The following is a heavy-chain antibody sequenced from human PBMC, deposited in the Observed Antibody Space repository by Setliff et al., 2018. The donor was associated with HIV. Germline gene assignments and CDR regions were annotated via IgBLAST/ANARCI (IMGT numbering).Heavy chain of an antibody. CDR2: MGFTSTSI. D-gene: IGHD1-26*01. Sequence: GSLRLSCAASGFTFGSYTMNWVRQAPGKGLEWVTYMGFTSTSITYADSVKGRFTISRDNAKNSLYLQMSSLRVEDTAVYYCVRDHLWAFDYWGQGTLVTVSS. J-gene: IGHJ4*02. V-gene: IGHV3-48*01. CDR1: GFTFGSYT. CDR3: VRDHLWAFDY.